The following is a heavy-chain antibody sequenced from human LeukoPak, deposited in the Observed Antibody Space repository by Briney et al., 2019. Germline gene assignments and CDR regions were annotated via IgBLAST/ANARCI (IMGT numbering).Heavy chain of an antibody. Sequence: PGGSLRLSCAASGFTFSSYSMNWVRQDPGKGLEWVSSISSSSSYIYYADSVRGRFTISRDNAKNSLYLQMNSLRAEDTAVYYCARGLIISSGWYLGYWGQGTLVTVSS. J-gene: IGHJ4*02. CDR2: ISSSSSYI. CDR3: ARGLIISSGWYLGY. CDR1: GFTFSSYS. D-gene: IGHD6-19*01. V-gene: IGHV3-21*01.